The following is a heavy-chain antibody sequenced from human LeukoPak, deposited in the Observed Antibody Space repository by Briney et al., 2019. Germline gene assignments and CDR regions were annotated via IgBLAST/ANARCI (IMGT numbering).Heavy chain of an antibody. Sequence: GGSLRLSCVASGFTFSSYWMHWVRQAPGKRLVWVSHINSDGSSTNYADSVKGRFTISRDNAKNTLYLQMNSLRVEDTAVYYCARVYDYGFDWGQGTLVTVSS. V-gene: IGHV3-74*01. D-gene: IGHD4/OR15-4a*01. J-gene: IGHJ4*02. CDR3: ARVYDYGFD. CDR1: GFTFSSYW. CDR2: INSDGSST.